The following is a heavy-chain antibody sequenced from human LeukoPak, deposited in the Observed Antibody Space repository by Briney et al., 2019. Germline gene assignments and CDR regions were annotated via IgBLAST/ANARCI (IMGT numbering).Heavy chain of an antibody. D-gene: IGHD1-26*01. CDR3: ASSSGSYPLYYYGMDV. V-gene: IGHV3-21*01. CDR1: GFTFSSYS. Sequence: PGGSLRLSCAASGFTFSSYSMNWVRQAPGKGLEWVSSISSSSSYIYHADSVKGRFTISRDNAKNSLYLQMNSLRAEDTAVYYCASSSGSYPLYYYGMDVWGQGTTVTVSS. J-gene: IGHJ6*02. CDR2: ISSSSSYI.